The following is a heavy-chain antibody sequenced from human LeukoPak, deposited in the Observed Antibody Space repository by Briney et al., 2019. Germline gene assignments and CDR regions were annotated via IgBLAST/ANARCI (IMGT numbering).Heavy chain of an antibody. D-gene: IGHD6-19*01. CDR1: GGTFSSYA. Sequence: SVKVSCKASGGTFSSYAISWVRQAPGQGPEWMGRIIPIFGTANYAQKFQGRVTITTDESTSTAYMELSSLRSEDTAVYYCASISIAVAGTRRSSYYYMDVWGKGTTVTVSS. CDR2: IIPIFGTA. V-gene: IGHV1-69*05. CDR3: ASISIAVAGTRRSSYYYMDV. J-gene: IGHJ6*03.